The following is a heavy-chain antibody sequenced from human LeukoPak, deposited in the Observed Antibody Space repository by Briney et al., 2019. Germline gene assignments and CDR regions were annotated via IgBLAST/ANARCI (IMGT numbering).Heavy chain of an antibody. Sequence: PSETLSLTCTVSGGSISNYYWSWIRQPAGKGLEWIGRIFSSGNTNYNPSLKSRVTMSVDTSKNQFSLKLSSVTAADTAVYYCANGGSRLFDPWAQGTLVTVSS. D-gene: IGHD3-16*01. CDR1: GGSISNYY. CDR3: ANGGSRLFDP. V-gene: IGHV4-4*07. J-gene: IGHJ5*02. CDR2: IFSSGNT.